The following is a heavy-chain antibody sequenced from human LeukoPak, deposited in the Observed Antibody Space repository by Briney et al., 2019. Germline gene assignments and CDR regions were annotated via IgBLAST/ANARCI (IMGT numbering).Heavy chain of an antibody. CDR3: AREVWGSSWYADYYYMDV. V-gene: IGHV1-18*01. D-gene: IGHD6-13*01. CDR2: ISAYNGNT. Sequence: GASVKVSCKASGYTFTSYGISWVRQAPGQGLEWMGWISAYNGNTNYAQKLQGRVTMTTDTSTSTAYMELRSLRSDDTAVYYCAREVWGSSWYADYYYMDVWGKGTTVTVSS. CDR1: GYTFTSYG. J-gene: IGHJ6*03.